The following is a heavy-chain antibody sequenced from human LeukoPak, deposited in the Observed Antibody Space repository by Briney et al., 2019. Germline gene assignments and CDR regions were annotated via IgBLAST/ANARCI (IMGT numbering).Heavy chain of an antibody. J-gene: IGHJ3*02. Sequence: ASVKVSCKASGYTFTSYYMHWVRQAPGQGLEWMGIINPSGGSTSYAQKFQGRVTMTRDTSTGTVYMELSSLRSEDTAVYYCARATRIAAAGYNDAFDIWGQGTMVTVSS. CDR3: ARATRIAAAGYNDAFDI. V-gene: IGHV1-46*01. CDR2: INPSGGST. D-gene: IGHD6-13*01. CDR1: GYTFTSYY.